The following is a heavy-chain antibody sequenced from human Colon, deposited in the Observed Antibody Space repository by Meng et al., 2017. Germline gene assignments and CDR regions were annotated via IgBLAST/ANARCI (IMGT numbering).Heavy chain of an antibody. V-gene: IGHV6-1*01. J-gene: IGHJ4*02. CDR3: ARDWGDVRGGFDF. CDR2: TYYRSKYYN. Sequence: QGQLQHSGPGLVTPSQTLPIPCAISGDSVSSNSAAWNWIRQSPSRGLEWLGRTYYRSKYYNDYALSVKSRITINPDTSKNQFSLQLNSVTPEDTAIYYCARDWGDVRGGFDFWGQGTLVTVSS. CDR1: GDSVSSNSAA. D-gene: IGHD3-10*02.